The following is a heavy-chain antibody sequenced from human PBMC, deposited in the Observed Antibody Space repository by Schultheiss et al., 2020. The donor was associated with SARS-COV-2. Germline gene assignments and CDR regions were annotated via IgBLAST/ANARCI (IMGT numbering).Heavy chain of an antibody. V-gene: IGHV3-21*01. CDR2: ISSSSSYI. J-gene: IGHJ5*02. D-gene: IGHD6-19*01. CDR1: GFTFSSYA. CDR3: ARASSGWNEATFDP. Sequence: GGSLRLSCAASGFTFSSYAMSWVRQAPGKGLEWVSSISSSSSYIYYADSVKGRFTISRDNAKNSLYLQMNSLRAEDTAVYYCARASSGWNEATFDPWGQGTLVTVSS.